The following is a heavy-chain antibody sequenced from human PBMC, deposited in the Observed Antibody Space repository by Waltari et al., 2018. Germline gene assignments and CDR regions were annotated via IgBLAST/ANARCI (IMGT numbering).Heavy chain of an antibody. CDR1: GFAFSSYG. CDR3: AKDFDDSSGFYTYFDY. V-gene: IGHV3-30*02. CDR2: IRYDGSNK. J-gene: IGHJ4*02. Sequence: QVHLVESGGGVVQPGGSLRLSCAASGFAFSSYGMHWVRKAPGKGLEWVSFIRYDGSNKYYADSVKGRFTISRDNSKNTLYLQMNSLRAEDTAVYYCAKDFDDSSGFYTYFDYWGQGTLVTVSS. D-gene: IGHD3-22*01.